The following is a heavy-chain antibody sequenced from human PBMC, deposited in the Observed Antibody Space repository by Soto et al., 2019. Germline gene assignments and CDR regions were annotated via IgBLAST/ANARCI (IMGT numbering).Heavy chain of an antibody. J-gene: IGHJ4*02. CDR2: ISYDGSNK. CDR1: GFIFSNFG. CDR3: ARSLPIVGAPFDY. D-gene: IGHD3-22*01. Sequence: GGSLRLFCAASGFIFSNFGMHWVRQAPGKGLEWVAVISYDGSNKYYADSVKGRFTISRDNSKNTLYLQMNSLRAEDTAVYYCARSLPIVGAPFDYWGQGTLVTVSS. V-gene: IGHV3-30*19.